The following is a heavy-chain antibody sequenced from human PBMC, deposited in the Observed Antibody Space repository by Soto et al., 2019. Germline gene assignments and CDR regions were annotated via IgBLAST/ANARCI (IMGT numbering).Heavy chain of an antibody. D-gene: IGHD1-1*01. Sequence: ASVKVSCKASGYTFTGYFIHWVRQAPGQGLEWMGYINPNSGGRKYAPRFQGSVTMTRDTTIRTAYMDLNNLRSDDTAIYYCARGGGTLLAPLPWGPGTLVTVSS. V-gene: IGHV1-2*02. CDR2: INPNSGGR. J-gene: IGHJ5*02. CDR1: GYTFTGYF. CDR3: ARGGGTLLAPLP.